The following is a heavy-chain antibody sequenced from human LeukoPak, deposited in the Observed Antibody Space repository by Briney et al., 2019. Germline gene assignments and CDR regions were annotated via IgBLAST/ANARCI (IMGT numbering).Heavy chain of an antibody. D-gene: IGHD3-10*01. CDR2: ISYDGSNK. V-gene: IGHV3-30*04. CDR3: ARDGIAHGSGSYADY. J-gene: IGHJ4*02. Sequence: PGGSLRLSCAAFGLTFSSYPMHWVRQAPGKGLEWVAVISYDGSNKNYADSVKGRFTISRDNSKNTLYLQMNSLRPEDTAVYYCARDGIAHGSGSYADYWGQGTLVTVSS. CDR1: GLTFSSYP.